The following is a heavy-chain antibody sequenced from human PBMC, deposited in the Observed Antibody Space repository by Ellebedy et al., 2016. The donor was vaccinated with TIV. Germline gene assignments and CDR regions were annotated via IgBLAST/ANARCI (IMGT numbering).Heavy chain of an antibody. J-gene: IGHJ6*02. CDR1: GGSISSYY. CDR2: IYYSGST. Sequence: MPSETLSLTCTVSGGSISSYYWSWIRQPPGKGLEWIGYIYYSGSTNYNPSLKSRVTISVDTSKNQFSLKLSSVTAADTAVYYCASCGWGGTTTFYYYGMDVWGQGTTVTVSS. CDR3: ASCGWGGTTTFYYYGMDV. D-gene: IGHD1-7*01. V-gene: IGHV4-59*01.